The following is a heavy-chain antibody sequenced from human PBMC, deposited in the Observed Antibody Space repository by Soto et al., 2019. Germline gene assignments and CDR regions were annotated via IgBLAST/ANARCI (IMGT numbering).Heavy chain of an antibody. Sequence: PGGSLRLSCAASGFTFSSYAMHWVRQAPGKGLEWVAVISYDGSNKYYADSVKGRFTISRDNSKNTLYLQMNSLRAEDTAVYYCARRSRKDYYDSSGHGYFDLWGRGTLVTVSS. CDR1: GFTFSSYA. V-gene: IGHV3-30-3*01. J-gene: IGHJ2*01. CDR3: ARRSRKDYYDSSGHGYFDL. CDR2: ISYDGSNK. D-gene: IGHD3-22*01.